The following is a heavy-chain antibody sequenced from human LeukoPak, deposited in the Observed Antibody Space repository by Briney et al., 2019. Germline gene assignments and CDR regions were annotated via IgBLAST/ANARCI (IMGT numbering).Heavy chain of an antibody. CDR1: GFTFSSYA. Sequence: GGSLRLSCAASGFTFSSYAMSWVRQAPGKGLEWVSGISWNSGSIGYADSVKGRFTISRDNAKNSLYLQMNSLRAEDTALYYCAKGPGYSSSLNWFDPWGQGTLVTVSS. J-gene: IGHJ5*02. V-gene: IGHV3-9*01. CDR3: AKGPGYSSSLNWFDP. CDR2: ISWNSGSI. D-gene: IGHD6-13*01.